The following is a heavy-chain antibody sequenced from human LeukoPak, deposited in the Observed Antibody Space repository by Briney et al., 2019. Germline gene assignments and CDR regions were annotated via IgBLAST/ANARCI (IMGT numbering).Heavy chain of an antibody. CDR2: ISSSSSYI. CDR3: ASLGGSGWSVGGYYYGMDV. J-gene: IGHJ6*02. Sequence: GGSLRLSCAASGFTFSSYSMNWVRQAPGKGLEWVSSISSSSSYIYYADSVKGRFTISRDNAKNSLYQQMNSLRAEDTAVYYCASLGGSGWSVGGYYYGMDVWGQGTTVTVSS. D-gene: IGHD6-19*01. CDR1: GFTFSSYS. V-gene: IGHV3-21*01.